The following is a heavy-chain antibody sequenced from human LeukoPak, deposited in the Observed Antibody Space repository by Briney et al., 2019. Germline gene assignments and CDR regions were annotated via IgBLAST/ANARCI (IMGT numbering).Heavy chain of an antibody. D-gene: IGHD3-10*01. CDR1: GFTFSSYS. CDR3: AKDKRVLLWFGGLKEGAFDI. J-gene: IGHJ3*02. Sequence: PGGSLRLSCAASGFTFSSYSMNWVRQAPGKGLEWVSAISGSGGSTYYADSVKGRFTISRDNSKNTLYLQMNSLRAEDTAVYYCAKDKRVLLWFGGLKEGAFDIWGQGTMVTVSS. CDR2: ISGSGGST. V-gene: IGHV3-23*01.